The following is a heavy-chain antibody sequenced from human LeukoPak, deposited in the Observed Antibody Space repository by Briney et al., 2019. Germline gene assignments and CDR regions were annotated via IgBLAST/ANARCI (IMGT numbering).Heavy chain of an antibody. D-gene: IGHD6-25*01. CDR3: ARGTGYHDMDV. CDR2: IYPVDSDT. CDR1: GYIFTNYW. Sequence: GESLKISCKGSGYIFTNYWIGWVRQVPGKGLEWMGIIYPVDSDTRYSPSFQGQVTISVDKSISTAFLQWSSLKASDTAMYYCARGTGYHDMDVWGQGTTVTVSS. J-gene: IGHJ6*02. V-gene: IGHV5-51*01.